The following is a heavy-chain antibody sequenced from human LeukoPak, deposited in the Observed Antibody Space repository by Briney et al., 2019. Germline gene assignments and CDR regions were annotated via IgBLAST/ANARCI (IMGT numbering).Heavy chain of an antibody. D-gene: IGHD3-3*01. CDR3: TTVIYDSWNGYYYFAY. J-gene: IGHJ4*02. Sequence: SETLSLTCTVSVGSTSSNYWCCIRQPPGKGLGWIGYNSNRGRTHSYPTHKSRGADSVDPSTPPCSQKLTSVTAADTAMYYCTTVIYDSWNGYYYFAYWGQGTLVTVSS. CDR1: VGSTSSNY. CDR2: NSNRGRT. V-gene: IGHV4-59*08.